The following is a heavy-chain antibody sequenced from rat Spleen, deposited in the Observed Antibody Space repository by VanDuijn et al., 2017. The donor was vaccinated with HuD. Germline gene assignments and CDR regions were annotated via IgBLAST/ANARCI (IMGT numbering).Heavy chain of an antibody. V-gene: IGHV5-29*01. CDR1: GFTFSDYY. D-gene: IGHD1-9*01. CDR2: ITHIGATS. CDR3: ARHPTYYGFDGDWFAG. J-gene: IGHJ3*01. Sequence: EVQLVESDGGLVQPGRSLKLSCAASGFTFSDYYMAWVRQAPGKGLEWVATITHIGATSYYPDSVKGRFTISREDGRSTLYLQMNSLRSEDTATYYCARHPTYYGFDGDWFAGWGQGTLVTVSS.